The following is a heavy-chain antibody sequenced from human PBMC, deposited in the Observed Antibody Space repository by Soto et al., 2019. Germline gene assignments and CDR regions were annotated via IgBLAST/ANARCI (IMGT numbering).Heavy chain of an antibody. CDR3: TQIYGSGSWGWYFHS. V-gene: IGHV2-5*02. J-gene: IGHJ4*02. D-gene: IGHD1-26*01. Sequence: QITLRESGPSLVKPTETLTLTCTFSGFSLTTTGLGVGWVRQPPGKALEWLAVVFWDDGERYRPSLKTRVTMTQDTSNNQVVLTLTNMDPVDTATYYCTQIYGSGSWGWYFHSWGQGSLVTVSS. CDR1: GFSLTTTGLG. CDR2: VFWDDGE.